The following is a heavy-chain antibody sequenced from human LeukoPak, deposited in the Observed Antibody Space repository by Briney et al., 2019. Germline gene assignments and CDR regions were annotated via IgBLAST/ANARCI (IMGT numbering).Heavy chain of an antibody. CDR1: GFIFTSHV. CDR3: ANSDYGDLTYYYYGMDV. V-gene: IGHV3-30*18. CDR2: ISYDGSNK. D-gene: IGHD4-17*01. Sequence: PGGSLRLSCAASGFIFTSHVMHWVRQAPGKGLEWVAVISYDGSNKYYADSVKGRFTISRDNSKNTLYLQMNSLRAEDTAVYYCANSDYGDLTYYYYGMDVWGQGTTVTVSS. J-gene: IGHJ6*02.